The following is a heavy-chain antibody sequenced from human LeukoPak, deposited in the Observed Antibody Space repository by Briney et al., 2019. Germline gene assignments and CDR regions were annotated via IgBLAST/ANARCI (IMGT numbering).Heavy chain of an antibody. CDR2: LWRDGTNN. D-gene: IGHD3-9*01. CDR3: AKEYEIFVGAFDI. V-gene: IGHV3-33*06. J-gene: IGHJ3*02. Sequence: PGGSLRLSCVASGFTLRNYGMHWVRQAPAKGLEWVAVLWRDGTNNFYADSVKGRFRFSRDNSKDILYLQMNSLRAEDTAVYYCAKEYEIFVGAFDIWGQGTMVTVSS. CDR1: GFTLRNYG.